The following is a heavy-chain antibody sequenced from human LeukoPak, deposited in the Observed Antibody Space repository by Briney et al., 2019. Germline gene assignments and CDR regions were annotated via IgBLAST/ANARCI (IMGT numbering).Heavy chain of an antibody. Sequence: GRSLRLSCAASGFTFDDYAMHRVRQTPGKGLEWVSGINWKSGSIGYADSVKGRFTISRDNAKNSLYPRMNSLRAEDTAFYYCAKDKGSGWSGIDYWGQGTLVTVSS. J-gene: IGHJ4*02. CDR2: INWKSGSI. CDR1: GFTFDDYA. CDR3: AKDKGSGWSGIDY. V-gene: IGHV3-9*01. D-gene: IGHD6-19*01.